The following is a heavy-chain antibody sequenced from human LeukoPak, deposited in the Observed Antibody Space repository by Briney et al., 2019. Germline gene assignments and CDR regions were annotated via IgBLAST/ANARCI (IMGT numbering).Heavy chain of an antibody. V-gene: IGHV1-18*01. CDR3: ARLVGATAYYYYYYMDV. D-gene: IGHD1-26*01. Sequence: ASVKASCKASGYTFTSYGISWVRQAPGQGLEWMGWISAYNGNTNYAQKLQGRVTMTTDTSTSTAYMELRSLRSDDTAVYYCARLVGATAYYYYYYMDVWGKGTTVTVSS. CDR2: ISAYNGNT. CDR1: GYTFTSYG. J-gene: IGHJ6*03.